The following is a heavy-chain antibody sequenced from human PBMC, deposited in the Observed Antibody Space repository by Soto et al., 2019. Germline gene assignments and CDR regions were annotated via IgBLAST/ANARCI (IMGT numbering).Heavy chain of an antibody. J-gene: IGHJ5*02. Sequence: QLQLQESGPGLVKPSETLSLTCTVSGGSISSSSYYWGWIRQPPGKGLEWIGSIYYSGRTYYNPSLKSRISIALDTSKLQFSLKLRSVTAAVTVVYYCTMFRGVIGFVGYGWFDPWGQGTLVTVSS. D-gene: IGHD3-10*01. CDR1: GGSISSSSYY. CDR2: IYYSGRT. CDR3: TMFRGVIGFVGYGWFDP. V-gene: IGHV4-39*01.